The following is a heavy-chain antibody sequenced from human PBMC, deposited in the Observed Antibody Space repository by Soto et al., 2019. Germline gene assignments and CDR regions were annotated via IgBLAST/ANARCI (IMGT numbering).Heavy chain of an antibody. V-gene: IGHV4-59*01. CDR2: IYYSGSA. CDR1: GGSISSYY. CDR3: ARTGITGTPFDY. Sequence: SETLSLTCTVSGGSISSYYWSWIRQPPGKGLEWIGYIYYSGSANYNPSLKSRVTISVDTSKNQFSLKLSSVTAADTAVYYCARTGITGTPFDYWGQGTLVTVSS. D-gene: IGHD1-20*01. J-gene: IGHJ4*02.